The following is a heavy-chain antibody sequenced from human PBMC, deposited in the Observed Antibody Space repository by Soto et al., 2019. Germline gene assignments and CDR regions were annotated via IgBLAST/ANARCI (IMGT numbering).Heavy chain of an antibody. CDR1: GGSFSGYY. Sequence: PSETLSLTCAVYGGSFSGYYWSWIRQPPGKGLEWIGEINHSGSTNYNPSLKSRVTISVDTSKNQFSLKLSSVTAADTAVYYCVRGQLPANWFDPWGQGTLVTVSS. CDR2: INHSGST. D-gene: IGHD2-2*01. V-gene: IGHV4-34*01. J-gene: IGHJ5*02. CDR3: VRGQLPANWFDP.